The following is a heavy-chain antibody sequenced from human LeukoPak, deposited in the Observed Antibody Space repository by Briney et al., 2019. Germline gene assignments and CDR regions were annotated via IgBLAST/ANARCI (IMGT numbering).Heavy chain of an antibody. CDR2: ISGSGGTT. Sequence: PGGSLRLSCEASGFTFSSFGMSWVRQAPGKGLEWVSSISGSGGTTQYADSVKGRFTVSRDNAKNTLYLQMNSQRAEDTAVYYCAKDYCSSTSCFFFDYWGQGTLVTVSS. V-gene: IGHV3-23*01. CDR3: AKDYCSSTSCFFFDY. J-gene: IGHJ4*02. D-gene: IGHD2-2*01. CDR1: GFTFSSFG.